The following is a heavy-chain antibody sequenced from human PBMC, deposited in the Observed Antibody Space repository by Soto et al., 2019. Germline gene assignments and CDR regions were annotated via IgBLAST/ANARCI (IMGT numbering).Heavy chain of an antibody. V-gene: IGHV4-39*01. Sequence: QLQLQESGPGLVKPSETLSLTCTVSGGSISTTNYFWGWIRQPPGKGLEWIGSIHYSGNTNYNPSLKSRLTISADTSKNQFSLKLSSVTAADTAVYYCARGTYSRSWWQDYWGQGTLVSVSS. CDR3: ARGTYSRSWWQDY. J-gene: IGHJ4*02. CDR2: IHYSGNT. D-gene: IGHD6-13*01. CDR1: GGSISTTNYF.